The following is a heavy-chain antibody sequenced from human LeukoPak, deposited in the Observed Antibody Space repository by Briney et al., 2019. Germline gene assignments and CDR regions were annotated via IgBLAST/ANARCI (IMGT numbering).Heavy chain of an antibody. CDR1: GGSISSYY. J-gene: IGHJ4*02. D-gene: IGHD3-16*01. CDR3: ASCWNGGVDY. CDR2: IYYSGST. V-gene: IGHV4-59*01. Sequence: SETLSLTCTVSGGSISSYYWSWIRQPPGKGLEWIGYIYYSGSTNYNPSLKGRVTISVDTSKNQFSLKLSSVTAADTAVYYCASCWNGGVDYWGQGTLVTVSS.